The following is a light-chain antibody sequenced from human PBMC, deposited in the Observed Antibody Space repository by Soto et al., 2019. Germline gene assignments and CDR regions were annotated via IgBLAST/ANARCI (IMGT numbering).Light chain of an antibody. Sequence: EIVMTQSPATLSVSPGERDTLSCRASQSVSSNLAWYQQEPGQAPRLLIYDASTRATGIPARFSGSGSGTEFTLTISSLQSEDFAVYYCQQYNNWPPYTFGQGTKVEIK. CDR1: QSVSSN. CDR3: QQYNNWPPYT. V-gene: IGKV3-15*01. CDR2: DAS. J-gene: IGKJ2*01.